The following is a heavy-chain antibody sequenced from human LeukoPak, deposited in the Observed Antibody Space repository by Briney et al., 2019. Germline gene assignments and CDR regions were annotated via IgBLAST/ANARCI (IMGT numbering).Heavy chain of an antibody. CDR1: GGSISSYY. D-gene: IGHD6-19*01. CDR3: ASGIAVAGTRGDY. J-gene: IGHJ4*02. CDR2: IYYGGST. V-gene: IGHV4-59*01. Sequence: SETLSLTCTVSGGSISSYYWSWIRQPPGKGLEWIGYIYYGGSTNYNPSLKSRVTISVDTSKNQFSLKLSSVTAADTAVYYCASGIAVAGTRGDYWGQGTLVTVSS.